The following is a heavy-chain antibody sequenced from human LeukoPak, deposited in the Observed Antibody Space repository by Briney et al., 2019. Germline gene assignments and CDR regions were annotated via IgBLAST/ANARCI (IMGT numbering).Heavy chain of an antibody. V-gene: IGHV3-23*01. D-gene: IGHD3-10*01. CDR2: ISGSGGST. Sequence: GGSLRLSCAASGFTFNNYAMSWVRQAPGKGLEWVSAISGSGGSTYYADSVKGRFTISRDNSKNTLYLQMNSLRAEDTAVYYCAKFSSGFTEFDYWGQGTLVTVSS. CDR1: GFTFNNYA. CDR3: AKFSSGFTEFDY. J-gene: IGHJ4*02.